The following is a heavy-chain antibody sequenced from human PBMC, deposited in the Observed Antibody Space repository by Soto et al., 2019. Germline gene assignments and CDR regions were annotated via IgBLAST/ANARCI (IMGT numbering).Heavy chain of an antibody. CDR1: VYTFTSKW. CDR3: ARPDSNGWYDY. CDR2: VYPFDSDT. V-gene: IGHV5-51*01. J-gene: IGHJ4*02. Sequence: GESLKIACKASVYTFTSKWIAWVRQMPGKGLEWMAIVYPFDSDTRYSPSFQGQVTISADKSINTAYLQWSSLRASDTAIYYCARPDSNGWYDYWGQGPPVTVSS. D-gene: IGHD6-19*01.